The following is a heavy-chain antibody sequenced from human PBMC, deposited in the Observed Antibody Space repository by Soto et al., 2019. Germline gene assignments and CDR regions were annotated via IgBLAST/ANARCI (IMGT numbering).Heavy chain of an antibody. J-gene: IGHJ4*02. CDR3: ARYVSSSPHFDY. D-gene: IGHD6-13*01. Sequence: GGSLRLSCVVSGFTFSSYSMNWVRQAPGKGLEWVSYISGSSSTRYYADSVKGRFTISRDNAKNSLYLQMNSLRAEDTAVYYCARYVSSSPHFDYWGQGTLVTVSS. V-gene: IGHV3-48*01. CDR1: GFTFSSYS. CDR2: ISGSSSTR.